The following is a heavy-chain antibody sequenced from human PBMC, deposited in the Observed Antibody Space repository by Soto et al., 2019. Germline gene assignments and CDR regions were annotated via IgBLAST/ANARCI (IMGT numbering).Heavy chain of an antibody. CDR2: IYYSGST. CDR3: ARVAPRDAFDI. V-gene: IGHV4-59*01. CDR1: GGSISRYY. J-gene: IGHJ3*02. Sequence: SEILSLACTVSGGSISRYYWSWIRQPPGTGLQWIGYIYYSGSTNYNPSLKSRVTISVDTSKNQFSLKLSSVTAADTAVYYCARVAPRDAFDIWGQGTMVTVS.